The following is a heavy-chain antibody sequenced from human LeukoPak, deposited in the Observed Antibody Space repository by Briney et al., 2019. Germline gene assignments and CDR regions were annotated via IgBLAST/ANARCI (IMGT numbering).Heavy chain of an antibody. V-gene: IGHV4-59*01. D-gene: IGHD2-21*01. CDR1: GGSMSGYF. CDR2: ISYSGIT. Sequence: PSETLSLTCTVSGGSMSGYFWNWIRQPPGSGLEWIGYISYSGITKYNSSLRSRVTISLDTSKNQFSLNLTSVTAADMAVYYCARDKGVRGYFGEFDKWGQGTLVTVSS. J-gene: IGHJ4*02. CDR3: ARDKGVRGYFGEFDK.